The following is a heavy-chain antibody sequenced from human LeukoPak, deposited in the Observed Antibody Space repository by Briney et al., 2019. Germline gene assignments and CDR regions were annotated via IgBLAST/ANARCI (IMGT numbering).Heavy chain of an antibody. J-gene: IGHJ4*02. CDR3: ARVLCPALRYSDWLLCAHLFDY. V-gene: IGHV1-18*01. CDR1: GYTFTSYG. CDR2: ISAYNGNT. D-gene: IGHD3-9*01. Sequence: ASVKVSCKASGYTFTSYGISWVRQAPGQGLEWMGWISAYNGNTNYAQKLQGRVTMTTDTSTSTAYMELRSLRSDDTAVYYCARVLCPALRYSDWLLCAHLFDYWGQGTLVTVSS.